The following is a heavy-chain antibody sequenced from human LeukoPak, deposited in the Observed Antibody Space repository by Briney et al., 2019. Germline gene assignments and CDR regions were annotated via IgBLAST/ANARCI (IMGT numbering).Heavy chain of an antibody. V-gene: IGHV3-7*01. Sequence: GGSLRLSCAASGFTFSSYWMTWVRQAPGKGLEWVANIKQDGSVKYYVDSVKGRFTISRDSAKNSLYLQMNSLSVEDTAVYYCARAMVTTVRFYYYHYMDVWGKGTTVTVSS. CDR1: GFTFSSYW. CDR2: IKQDGSVK. CDR3: ARAMVTTVRFYYYHYMDV. J-gene: IGHJ6*03. D-gene: IGHD4-17*01.